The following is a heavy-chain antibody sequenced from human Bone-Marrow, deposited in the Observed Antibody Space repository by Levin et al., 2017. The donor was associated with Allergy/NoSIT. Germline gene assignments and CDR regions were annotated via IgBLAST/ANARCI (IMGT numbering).Heavy chain of an antibody. V-gene: IGHV3-9*01. J-gene: IGHJ6*02. D-gene: IGHD3-3*01. CDR2: ISWNSGSI. CDR1: GFTFEDYA. CDR3: AKHLGRLLEEYGMDV. Sequence: GGSLRLSCAASGFTFEDYAMHWVRQAPGKGLEWVSGISWNSGSIAYADSVKGRFTISRDSATNSLYLQMNSLRAEDTALYYCAKHLGRLLEEYGMDVWGRGTTVTVSS.